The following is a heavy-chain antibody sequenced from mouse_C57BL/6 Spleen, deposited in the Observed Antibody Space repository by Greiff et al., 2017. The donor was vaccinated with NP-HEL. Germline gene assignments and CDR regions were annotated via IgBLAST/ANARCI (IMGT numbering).Heavy chain of an antibody. J-gene: IGHJ2*01. CDR3: ARGGTTVVASNFDY. CDR1: GYTFTSYW. V-gene: IGHV1-55*01. Sequence: VQLQQSGAELVKPGASVKMSCKASGYTFTSYWITWVKQRPGQGLEWIGDIYPGSGSTNYNEKFKSKATLTVDTSSSTAYMQLSSLTSEDSAVYYCARGGTTVVASNFDYWGQGTTLTVSS. D-gene: IGHD1-1*01. CDR2: IYPGSGST.